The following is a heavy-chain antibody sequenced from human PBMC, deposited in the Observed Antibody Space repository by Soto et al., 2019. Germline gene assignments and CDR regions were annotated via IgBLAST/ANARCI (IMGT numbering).Heavy chain of an antibody. CDR2: LNSDGSDP. CDR1: GFTSSSYW. CDR3: ARDPGFGGGYFDL. Sequence: PGGSLRLSCAASGFTSSSYWMHWVRQAPGKGLVWVSRLNSDGSDPSYADSVKGRFTISRDNAKNTLFLQMNSLRAGDTAVYYCARDPGFGGGYFDLWGRGTLVTVSS. J-gene: IGHJ2*01. D-gene: IGHD3-16*01. V-gene: IGHV3-74*01.